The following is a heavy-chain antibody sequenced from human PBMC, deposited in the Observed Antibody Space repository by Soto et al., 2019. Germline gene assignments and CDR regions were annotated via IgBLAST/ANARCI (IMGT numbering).Heavy chain of an antibody. D-gene: IGHD6-13*01. Sequence: ASVKVSCKASGYTFTGYYMHWWRQAPGQGLEWMGWINPNSGGTNYAQKFQGRVTMTSDTSISTAYMELSRLRSDDTAVYYCARYSSPLNWLDPWGQGTLVTVSS. J-gene: IGHJ5*02. V-gene: IGHV1-2*02. CDR2: INPNSGGT. CDR1: GYTFTGYY. CDR3: ARYSSPLNWLDP.